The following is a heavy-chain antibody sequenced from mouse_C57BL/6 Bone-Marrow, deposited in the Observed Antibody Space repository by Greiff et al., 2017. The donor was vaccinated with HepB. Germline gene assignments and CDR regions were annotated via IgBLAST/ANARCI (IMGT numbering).Heavy chain of an antibody. CDR3: ARGGYDGYYAWFAY. J-gene: IGHJ3*01. CDR1: GYTFTSYG. D-gene: IGHD2-3*01. Sequence: QVQLQQSGAELARPGASVKLSCKASGYTFTSYGISWVKQRTGQGLEWIGEIYPRSGNTYYNEKFKGKATLTADTTSSTAYMELRSLTTEDSAVYFCARGGYDGYYAWFAYWGQGTLVTVSA. V-gene: IGHV1-81*01. CDR2: IYPRSGNT.